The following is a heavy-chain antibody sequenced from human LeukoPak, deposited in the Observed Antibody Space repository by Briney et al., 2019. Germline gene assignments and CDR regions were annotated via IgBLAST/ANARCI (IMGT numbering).Heavy chain of an antibody. Sequence: ASVKVSCKASGYTFTSYGISWVRQAPGQGLEWMGWISAYNGNTNYAQKLQGRVTMTTDTSTSTAYMELSSLRSEDTAVYYCARAPGGYCSSTSCYPNFDYWGQGTLVTVSS. CDR2: ISAYNGNT. CDR1: GYTFTSYG. J-gene: IGHJ4*02. V-gene: IGHV1-18*01. CDR3: ARAPGGYCSSTSCYPNFDY. D-gene: IGHD2-2*01.